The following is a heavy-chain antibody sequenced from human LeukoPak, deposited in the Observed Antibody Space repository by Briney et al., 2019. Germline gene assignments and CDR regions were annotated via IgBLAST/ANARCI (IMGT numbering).Heavy chain of an antibody. D-gene: IGHD4-17*01. CDR1: GGSISNNNW. J-gene: IGHJ5*02. Sequence: SGTLSLTCAVSGGSISNNNWWSWVRQPPGKGLEWIGEIFHSGGTNYSPSLRSRVTISVDKSKNQFSLKLNSVTAADTAVYSCARGLTTVTTFNWFDPWGQGTLVAVSS. V-gene: IGHV4-4*02. CDR2: IFHSGGT. CDR3: ARGLTTVTTFNWFDP.